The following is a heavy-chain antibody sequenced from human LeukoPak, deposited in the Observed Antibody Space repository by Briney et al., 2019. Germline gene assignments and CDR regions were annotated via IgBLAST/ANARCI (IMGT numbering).Heavy chain of an antibody. J-gene: IGHJ1*01. Sequence: GGSLRLSCAASGFTFSSYWMSWVRQAPGKGLEWVANIKQDGGEKYYVDSVKGRFTTSRDNAKNSLYLQRNSLRAEDTAVYYCARRCSGGSCYPRAEYFQHWGQGTLVTVSS. CDR2: IKQDGGEK. D-gene: IGHD2-15*01. CDR3: ARRCSGGSCYPRAEYFQH. CDR1: GFTFSSYW. V-gene: IGHV3-7*03.